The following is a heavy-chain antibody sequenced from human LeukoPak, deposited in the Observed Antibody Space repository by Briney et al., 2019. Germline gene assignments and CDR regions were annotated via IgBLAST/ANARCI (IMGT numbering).Heavy chain of an antibody. V-gene: IGHV3-21*01. Sequence: NPGGSLRLSCAASGFTFSSYSMNWVRQAPGKGLEWVSSISSSSSYIYYADSVKGRFTISRDNAKNSLYLQMNSLRAEDTAVYYCARAPPGVITGYHFDFWGQGTLVTVSS. CDR2: ISSSSSYI. D-gene: IGHD3-9*01. J-gene: IGHJ4*02. CDR3: ARAPPGVITGYHFDF. CDR1: GFTFSSYS.